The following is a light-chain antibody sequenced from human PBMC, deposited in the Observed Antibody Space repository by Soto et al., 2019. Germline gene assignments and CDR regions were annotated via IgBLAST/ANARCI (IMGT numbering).Light chain of an antibody. CDR3: SSYAGSNNFV. CDR1: SSDVGSYNY. Sequence: QSALTQPPSASGSPGQSVTISCTGTSSDVGSYNYVSRYQQHPGKAPKLMIYEVSKRPSGVPDRFSGSKSGNTASLTVSGLQAEDEADYYCSSYAGSNNFVFGGGTKLTVL. V-gene: IGLV2-8*01. J-gene: IGLJ2*01. CDR2: EVS.